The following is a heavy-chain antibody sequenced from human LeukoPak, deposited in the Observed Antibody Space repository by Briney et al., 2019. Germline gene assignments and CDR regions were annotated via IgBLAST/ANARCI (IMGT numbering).Heavy chain of an antibody. J-gene: IGHJ2*01. CDR2: IYTSGST. V-gene: IGHV4-4*07. D-gene: IGHD1-26*01. CDR1: GGSISSYY. CDR3: ARDWDPWWYFDL. Sequence: NPSETLSLTCTVSGGSISSYYWSWIRQPAGKGLERIGRIYTSGSTNYNPSLKSRVTMSVDTSKNQFSLKLSSVTAADTAVYYCARDWDPWWYFDLWGRGTLVTVSS.